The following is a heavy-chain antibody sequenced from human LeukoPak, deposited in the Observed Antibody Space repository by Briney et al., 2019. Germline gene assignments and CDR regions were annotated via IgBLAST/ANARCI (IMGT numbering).Heavy chain of an antibody. J-gene: IGHJ4*02. D-gene: IGHD2-2*01. CDR3: ARGGGYCSSTSCYVERRFDY. CDR2: ISSSSSYI. Sequence: PGGSLRLSCAASGFTFSSYSMNWVRQAPGKGLEWVSSISSSSSYIYYADSVKGRFTISRDNAKNSLYPQMNSLRAEDTAVYYCARGGGYCSSTSCYVERRFDYWGQGTLVTVSS. V-gene: IGHV3-21*01. CDR1: GFTFSSYS.